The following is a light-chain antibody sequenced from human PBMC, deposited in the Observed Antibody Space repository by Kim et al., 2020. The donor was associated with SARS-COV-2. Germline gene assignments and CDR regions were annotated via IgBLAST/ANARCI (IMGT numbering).Light chain of an antibody. Sequence: EIVLTQSPATLSLSPGERATLSCRASQSVSSYLAWYQQKPGQAPRLLIYDASNRATGIPARFSGSGSGTDFTLTISSLEPEDFAVYYYQHRSNFGQGTQLEIK. CDR3: QHRSN. CDR2: DAS. V-gene: IGKV3-11*01. J-gene: IGKJ5*01. CDR1: QSVSSY.